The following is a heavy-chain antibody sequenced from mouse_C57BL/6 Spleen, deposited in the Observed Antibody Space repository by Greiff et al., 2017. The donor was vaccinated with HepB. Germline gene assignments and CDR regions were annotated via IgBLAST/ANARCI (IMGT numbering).Heavy chain of an antibody. V-gene: IGHV1-52*01. D-gene: IGHD2-5*01. CDR3: AREANSNLFAD. Sequence: QVHVKQPGAELVRPGSSVKLSCKASGYTFTSYWMHWVKQRPIQGLEWIGNIDPSDSETHYNQKFKDKATLTVDKSSSTAYMQLSSLSSEDSAVYYCAREANSNLFADWGQGTLVTVSA. CDR2: IDPSDSET. J-gene: IGHJ3*01. CDR1: GYTFTSYW.